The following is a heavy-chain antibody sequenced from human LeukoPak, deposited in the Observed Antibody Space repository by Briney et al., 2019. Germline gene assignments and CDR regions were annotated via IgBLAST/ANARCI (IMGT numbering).Heavy chain of an antibody. CDR3: ARSRGGYGDYGSWFDP. CDR1: GGSISSYY. J-gene: IGHJ5*02. D-gene: IGHD4-17*01. V-gene: IGHV4-59*01. Sequence: SETLSLTCTVSGGSISSYYWSWIRQPAGKGLEWIGYIYYSGSTKYNPSLKSRVTISVDTSENQFSLTLNSVTAADTAVYYCARSRGGYGDYGSWFDPWGQGILVTVSS. CDR2: IYYSGST.